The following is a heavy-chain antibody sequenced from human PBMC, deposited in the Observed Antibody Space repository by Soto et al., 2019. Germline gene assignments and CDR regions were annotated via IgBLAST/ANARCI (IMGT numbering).Heavy chain of an antibody. CDR3: ARSKYSISSFDY. J-gene: IGHJ4*02. D-gene: IGHD6-6*01. CDR2: IYWDDDK. Sequence: SGPTLVNPAQTLTLTCTFSGFSLSTDDVGVGWIRQPPGKALDWLAVIYWDDDKRYSPSLKSRLTITKDTSKNQVLLTMTNMDPVDTATYFCARSKYSISSFDYWGQGALVTVSS. V-gene: IGHV2-5*02. CDR1: GFSLSTDDVG.